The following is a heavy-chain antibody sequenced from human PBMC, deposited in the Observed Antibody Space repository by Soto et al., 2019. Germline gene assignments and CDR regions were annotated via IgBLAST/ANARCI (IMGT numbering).Heavy chain of an antibody. CDR1: GFTFISDD. V-gene: IGHV3-13*01. D-gene: IGHD2-15*01. CDR2: IGTAGDT. CDR3: ARALSYCSGGSCHQYYYYYYLDV. J-gene: IGHJ6*03. Sequence: GGSLILSCAASGFTFISDDMHWVRQATGKGLEWVSAIGTAGDTYYPGSVKGRFTISRENAKNSLYLQMNSLRAGDTAVYYCARALSYCSGGSCHQYYYYYYLDVWGKGTTVTVSS.